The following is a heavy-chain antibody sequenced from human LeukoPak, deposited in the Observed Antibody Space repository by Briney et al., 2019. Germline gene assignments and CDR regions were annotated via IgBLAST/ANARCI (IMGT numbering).Heavy chain of an antibody. V-gene: IGHV3-9*01. Sequence: GGSLRLSGAASGFTFDDYAMRWVRQAPGKGLGWVSGISWNSGSIGYADSVKGRFTISRDNAKNSLYLQMNSLRAEDTALYYCAKVDGYDYGSADYWGQGTLVTVSS. J-gene: IGHJ4*02. CDR2: ISWNSGSI. CDR1: GFTFDDYA. CDR3: AKVDGYDYGSADY. D-gene: IGHD5-12*01.